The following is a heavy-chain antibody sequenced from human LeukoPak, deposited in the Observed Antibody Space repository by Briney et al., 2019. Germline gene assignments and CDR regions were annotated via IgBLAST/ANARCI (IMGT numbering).Heavy chain of an antibody. V-gene: IGHV1-2*02. Sequence: GPVQVSCKASGYTFPVYYVHWVRQAPGQGLEWMGWINPNSGGTNYAQKFQGRVTMTRDTSISTAYMELSRLRSDDTAVYYCARDSGSVFFWGQGTLVTVSS. CDR1: GYTFPVYY. CDR2: INPNSGGT. CDR3: ARDSGSVFF. D-gene: IGHD6-13*01. J-gene: IGHJ4*02.